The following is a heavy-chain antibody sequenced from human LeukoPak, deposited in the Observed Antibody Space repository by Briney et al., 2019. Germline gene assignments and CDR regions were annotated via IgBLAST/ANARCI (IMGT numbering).Heavy chain of an antibody. CDR1: AYGFTLYY. Sequence: ASVKVSCKASAYGFTLYYIHWVRQAPGQGLEWMGVINPSGGGTTYARKFQGRVTMTSDTSTSTVCMELSSLRSEDTAVYYCARKKATSSFDYWGQGTLVTVSS. CDR2: INPSGGGT. D-gene: IGHD1-26*01. J-gene: IGHJ4*02. V-gene: IGHV1-46*01. CDR3: ARKKATSSFDY.